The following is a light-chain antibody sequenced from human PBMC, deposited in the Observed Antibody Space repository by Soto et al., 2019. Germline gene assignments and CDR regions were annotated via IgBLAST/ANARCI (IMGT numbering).Light chain of an antibody. V-gene: IGLV1-44*01. CDR2: SNN. CDR1: SSNIGSNT. CDR3: AAWDDSLHVV. Sequence: QSVLTQPPSASGTPGQRVTISCSGSSSNIGSNTVNWYQQLPGTAPKLLIYSNNQRPSGVPDRFSGSKSGTSASLAISGRQSEDEAAYYCAAWDDSLHVVFGGGTKLTVL. J-gene: IGLJ2*01.